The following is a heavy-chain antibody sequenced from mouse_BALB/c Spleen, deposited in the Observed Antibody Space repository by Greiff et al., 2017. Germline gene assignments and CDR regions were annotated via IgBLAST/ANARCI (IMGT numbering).Heavy chain of an antibody. CDR3: ARTYDYDGAMDY. J-gene: IGHJ4*01. CDR1: GYSITSGYY. V-gene: IGHV3-6*02. Sequence: VQLKESGPGLVKPSQSLSLTCSVTGYSITSGYYWNWIRQFPGNKLEWMGYISYDGSNNYNPSLKNRISITRDTSKNQFFLKLNSVTTEDTATYYCARTYDYDGAMDYWGQGTSVTVSS. CDR2: ISYDGSN. D-gene: IGHD2-4*01.